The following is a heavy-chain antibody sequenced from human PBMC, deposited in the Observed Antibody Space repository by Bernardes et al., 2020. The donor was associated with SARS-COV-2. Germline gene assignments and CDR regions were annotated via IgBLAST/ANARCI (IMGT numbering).Heavy chain of an antibody. V-gene: IGHV4-38-2*01. CDR1: GSSITSADY. Sequence: SETLSLTCVVSGSSITSADYWGCILQSPGKGLEWIGSIQHNGNTYYNPSLKIRVTMSVDTSKNHFFLKLSSVTAADTAVYYCARSSRAAAGKFDYWGQGTLVTVSS. CDR2: IQHNGNT. CDR3: ARSSRAAAGKFDY. J-gene: IGHJ4*02. D-gene: IGHD6-25*01.